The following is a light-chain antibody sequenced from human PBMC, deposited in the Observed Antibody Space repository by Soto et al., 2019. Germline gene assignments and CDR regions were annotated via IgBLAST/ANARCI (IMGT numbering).Light chain of an antibody. V-gene: IGLV2-14*03. CDR3: TSPTPGSLYV. CDR2: DVT. CDR1: SSDVGGYNY. J-gene: IGLJ1*01. Sequence: QSVLTQPASVSGSPGQSITISCTGTSSDVGGYNYVSWYQHLPGRAPKLIIYDVTNRPSGVSNRFSGSKSGNRASLTISGLQAEDEADYFCTSPTPGSLYVFGSGTKVTFL.